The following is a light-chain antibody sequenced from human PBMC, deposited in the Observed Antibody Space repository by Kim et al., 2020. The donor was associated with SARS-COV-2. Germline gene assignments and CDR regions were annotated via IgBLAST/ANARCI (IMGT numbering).Light chain of an antibody. V-gene: IGLV2-11*01. CDR2: DVS. CDR3: CSDADSSTSYV. CDR1: SNDVGAYNH. Sequence: QSVTISCTGTSNDVGAYNHVSWYQQHPGKAPTLMIYDVSERPSGVPDRFSGSKSGNTASLTISGLQAEDEADYYCCSDADSSTSYVFGTGTKVTVL. J-gene: IGLJ1*01.